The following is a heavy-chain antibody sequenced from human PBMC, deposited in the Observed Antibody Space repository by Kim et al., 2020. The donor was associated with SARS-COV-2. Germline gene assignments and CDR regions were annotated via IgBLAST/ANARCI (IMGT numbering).Heavy chain of an antibody. V-gene: IGHV3-23*01. CDR3: AKNYPVEVAAREYYSDY. D-gene: IGHD2-15*01. J-gene: IGHJ4*02. CDR2: ISGGGGGT. Sequence: GGSLRLSCAASGFIFSSYAMSWVRQAPGKGLEWVSTISGGGGGTYYADSVKGRSTISRDNSKNTVYLQMSSLRAEDTALYYCAKNYPVEVAAREYYSDYWGEGTQLAVSA. CDR1: GFIFSSYA.